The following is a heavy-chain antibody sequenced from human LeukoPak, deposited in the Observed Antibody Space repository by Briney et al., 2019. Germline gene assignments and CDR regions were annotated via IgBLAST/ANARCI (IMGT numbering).Heavy chain of an antibody. J-gene: IGHJ4*02. CDR2: ISAYNGNT. D-gene: IGHD3-10*01. CDR1: GYTFTSFG. Sequence: ASVKVSCKASGYTFTSFGISWVRQAPGQGLEWMGWISAYNGNTNYAQKLQGRVTMTTDTSTSTAYMELRSLRSDDTAVYYCARDLFGRGSGSYYGYWGQGTLVTVSS. V-gene: IGHV1-18*01. CDR3: ARDLFGRGSGSYYGY.